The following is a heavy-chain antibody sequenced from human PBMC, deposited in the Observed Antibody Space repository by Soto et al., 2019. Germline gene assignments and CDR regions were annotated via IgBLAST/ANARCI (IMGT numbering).Heavy chain of an antibody. J-gene: IGHJ6*02. D-gene: IGHD2-2*02. CDR2: IYYSGST. CDR1: GGSIGSGGYY. V-gene: IGHV4-31*03. CDR3: ARDSYPDYYDMDV. Sequence: PSETLSLTCTVSGGSIGSGGYYWSWVRQRPGKGLEWIGYIYYSGSTYYNPSLKSRLTISIDTSKSQFSLNLSSVTAADTAVYYCARDSYPDYYDMDVWGHGTSVTVSS.